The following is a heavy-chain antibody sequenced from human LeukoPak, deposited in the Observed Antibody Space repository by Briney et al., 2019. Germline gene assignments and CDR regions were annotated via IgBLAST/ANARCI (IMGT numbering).Heavy chain of an antibody. J-gene: IGHJ6*04. CDR2: IYSDNT. CDR3: AELGITMIGGV. Sequence: GGSLRLSCAASGFTFSNAWMSWVRQAPGKGLEWVSFIYSDNTHYSDSVKGRFTISRDNSKNSLYLQMNSLRAEDTAVYYCAELGITMIGGVWGKGTTVTISS. V-gene: IGHV3-66*01. D-gene: IGHD3-10*02. CDR1: GFTFSNAW.